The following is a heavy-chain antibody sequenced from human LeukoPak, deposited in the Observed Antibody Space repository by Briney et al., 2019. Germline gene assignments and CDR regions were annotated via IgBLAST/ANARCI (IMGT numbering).Heavy chain of an antibody. J-gene: IGHJ4*02. V-gene: IGHV6-1*01. D-gene: IGHD3-22*01. CDR3: AREVLIYYDSSGYQYYFDY. CDR1: GDSVSSNSAA. CDR2: TYYRSKWYN. Sequence: SQTLSLTCAISGDSVSSNSAAWNWIRQSPSRGLEWLGSTYYRSKWYNDYAVSVKSRITINPDTSKNQFSLQLNSVTPEDTAVYYCAREVLIYYDSSGYQYYFDYWGQGTLVTVSS.